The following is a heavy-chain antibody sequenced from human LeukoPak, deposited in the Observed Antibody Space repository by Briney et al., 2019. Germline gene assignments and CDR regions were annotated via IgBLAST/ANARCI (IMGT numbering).Heavy chain of an antibody. D-gene: IGHD3-22*01. CDR3: ARAYYYDTSGYQGYYLDY. CDR2: ISSDAYST. V-gene: IGHV3-64*01. J-gene: IGHJ4*02. CDR1: GFIFSTYA. Sequence: GGSLRLSCAASGFIFSTYAMHWVRQAQGKGLKYFSAISSDAYSTYYANSVKARFTISRDNSKKMLYLQMGSLRPEDMAVYYCARAYYYDTSGYQGYYLDYWGQGTLVTVSS.